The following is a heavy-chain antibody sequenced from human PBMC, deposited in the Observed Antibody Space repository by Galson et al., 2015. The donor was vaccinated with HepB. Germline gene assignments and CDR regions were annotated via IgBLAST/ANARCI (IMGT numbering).Heavy chain of an antibody. D-gene: IGHD6-19*01. CDR1: GFIFSNYA. CDR2: ISGDTYGT. J-gene: IGHJ4*02. V-gene: IGHV3-23*01. CDR3: AKGRGWYTGFDS. Sequence: SLRLSCAGSGFIFSNYALSWVRQAPGKGLQWVSGISGDTYGTYYADSVKGRFTISRDNSNNRLYLQMNSVGADDTATDYCAKGRGWYTGFDSWGQGALVTVSS.